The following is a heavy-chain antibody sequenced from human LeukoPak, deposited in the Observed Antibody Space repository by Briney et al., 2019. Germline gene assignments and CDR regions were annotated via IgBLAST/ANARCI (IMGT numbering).Heavy chain of an antibody. D-gene: IGHD1-1*01. J-gene: IGHJ4*02. CDR1: GGSISSYY. V-gene: IGHV4-4*07. CDR3: ARDRGTWNDDGFDY. CDR2: IYISGST. Sequence: SETLSLTRTVSGGSISSYYWSWIRQPAGKGLEWIGRIYISGSTNYNPSLKSRVTMSVDTSKNQFSLKLSSVTAADTAVYYCARDRGTWNDDGFDYWGQGTLVTVSS.